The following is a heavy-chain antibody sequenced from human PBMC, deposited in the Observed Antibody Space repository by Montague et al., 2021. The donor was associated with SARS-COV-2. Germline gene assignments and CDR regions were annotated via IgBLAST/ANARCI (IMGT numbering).Heavy chain of an antibody. Sequence: SLRLSCAASGFTFSSFAMNWVRQAPGKRLEWVSVIYSGGSSTYYSDSVKGRFTISRDNSKNTLYLQMNSLRAEDTAVYYCAKDAAIKYDFWSGYRYDTFDIWGQGTMVTVSS. D-gene: IGHD3-3*01. V-gene: IGHV3-23*03. J-gene: IGHJ3*02. CDR3: AKDAAIKYDFWSGYRYDTFDI. CDR1: GFTFSSFA. CDR2: IYSGGSST.